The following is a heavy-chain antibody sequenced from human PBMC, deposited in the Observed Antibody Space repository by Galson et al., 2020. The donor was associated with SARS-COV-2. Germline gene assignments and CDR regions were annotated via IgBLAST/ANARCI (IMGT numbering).Heavy chain of an antibody. CDR1: GGPISSGDYY. J-gene: IGHJ6*03. CDR2: IYYSGNT. CDR3: ARGGRFLEWLLSVNYYYYMDV. Sequence: SETLSLTCTVSGGPISSGDYYWSWIRQPPGKGLEWIGYIYYSGNTYYNPSLKSRVTIPVDTSKNQFSLKLSSVTAADTAVYYCARGGRFLEWLLSVNYYYYMDVWGKGTTVTVSS. V-gene: IGHV4-30-4*01. D-gene: IGHD3-3*01.